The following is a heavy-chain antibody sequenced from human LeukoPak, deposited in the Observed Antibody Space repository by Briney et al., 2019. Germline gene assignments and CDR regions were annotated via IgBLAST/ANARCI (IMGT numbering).Heavy chain of an antibody. CDR2: IRYDGSNK. J-gene: IGHJ6*03. CDR3: AKEQKERVSGYYYMDV. CDR1: GFTFSSYG. Sequence: GGSLRLSCAASGFTFSSYGMHWVRQAPGKGLEWVAFIRYDGSNKYYADSVKGRFTISRDNSKNTLYLQMNSLRAEDTAVYYCAKEQKERVSGYYYMDVWGKGTTVTVSS. V-gene: IGHV3-30*02. D-gene: IGHD1-1*01.